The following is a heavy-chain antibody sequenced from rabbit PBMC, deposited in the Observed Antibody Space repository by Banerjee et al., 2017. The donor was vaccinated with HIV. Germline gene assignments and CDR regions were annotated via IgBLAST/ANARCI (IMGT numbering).Heavy chain of an antibody. CDR2: IDASSGAP. CDR3: AREGYYTVVYAGDTYAHGMDL. D-gene: IGHD6-1*01. V-gene: IGHV1S45*01. J-gene: IGHJ6*01. CDR1: GFSLSSYY. Sequence: QEQLVESGGGLVQPEGSLTLTCTASGFSLSSYYMCWVRQAPGKRLEWIACIDASSGAPWYASWAKGRFTISKTSSTTVTLQMTSLTAADTATYFCAREGYYTVVYAGDTYAHGMDLWGPGTLVTVS.